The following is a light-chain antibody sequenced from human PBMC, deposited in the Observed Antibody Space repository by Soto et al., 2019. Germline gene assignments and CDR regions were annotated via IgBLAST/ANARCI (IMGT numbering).Light chain of an antibody. J-gene: IGLJ2*01. Sequence: QSALTQPPSATGSTGQSVTISCTGTSSDVGGYNYVSWYQQHPGKAPKLMIYEVSKRPSGVPDRFSGSKSGNTASLTVSGLQAEDEADYYCSSYAGSNNFVVFGGGTKLTV. CDR1: SSDVGGYNY. CDR2: EVS. CDR3: SSYAGSNNFVV. V-gene: IGLV2-8*01.